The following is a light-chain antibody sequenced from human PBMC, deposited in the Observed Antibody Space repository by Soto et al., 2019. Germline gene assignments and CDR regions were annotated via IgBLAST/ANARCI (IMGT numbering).Light chain of an antibody. CDR3: CSSAGGFTWV. J-gene: IGLJ3*02. Sequence: QSALTQPRSVSGSPGQSVTISCTGTSSDVVSWYQQHPGKAPKLIIYDVSQRPSGVPDRFSGSKSGNTASLTISGLQAEDEADYYCCSSAGGFTWVFGGGTKLTVL. CDR1: SSDV. CDR2: DVS. V-gene: IGLV2-11*01.